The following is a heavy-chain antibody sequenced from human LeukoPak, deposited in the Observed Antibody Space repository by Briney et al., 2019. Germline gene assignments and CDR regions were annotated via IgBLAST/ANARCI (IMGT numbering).Heavy chain of an antibody. J-gene: IGHJ5*02. CDR1: GGSISSGGYY. D-gene: IGHD3-10*01. V-gene: IGHV4-30-2*01. CDR2: IYHSGST. Sequence: SETLSLTCTVSGGSISSGGYYWSWIRQPPGKGLEWIGYIYHSGSTYYNPSLKSRVTISVDRSKNQFSLKLSSVTAADTAVYYCAREYGSGYYDPWGQGTLVTVSS. CDR3: AREYGSGYYDP.